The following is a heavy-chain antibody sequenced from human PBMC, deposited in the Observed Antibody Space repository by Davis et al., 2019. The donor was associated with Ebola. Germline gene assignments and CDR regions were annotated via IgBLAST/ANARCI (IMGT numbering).Heavy chain of an antibody. CDR1: GGTFSSYA. CDR2: IIPIFGTA. J-gene: IGHJ6*02. V-gene: IGHV1-69*05. D-gene: IGHD2-21*01. Sequence: SVKVSCKASGGTFSSYAISWVRQAPGQGLEWMGGIIPIFGTANYAQKLQGRVTMTTDTSTSTAYMELRSLRSDDTAVYYCARAAAYCGGDCYSNPPYYYYGMDVWGQGTTVTVSS. CDR3: ARAAAYCGGDCYSNPPYYYYGMDV.